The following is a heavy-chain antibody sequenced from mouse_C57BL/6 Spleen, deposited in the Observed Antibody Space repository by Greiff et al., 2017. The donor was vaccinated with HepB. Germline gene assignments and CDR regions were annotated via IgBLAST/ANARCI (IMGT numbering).Heavy chain of an antibody. J-gene: IGHJ4*01. CDR1: GYTFTSYG. CDR2: IYPRSGNT. Sequence: VQRVESGAELARPGASVKLSCKASGYTFTSYGISWVKQRTGQGLEWIGEIYPRSGNTYYNEKFKGKATLTADKSSSTAYMELRSLTSEDSAVYFCARKDYAMDYWGQGTSVTVSS. CDR3: ARKDYAMDY. V-gene: IGHV1-81*01.